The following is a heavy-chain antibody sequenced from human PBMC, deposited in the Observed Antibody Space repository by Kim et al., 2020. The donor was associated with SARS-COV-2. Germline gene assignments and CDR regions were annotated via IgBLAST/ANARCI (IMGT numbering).Heavy chain of an antibody. Sequence: SETLSLTCTVSGGSISSYYWSWIRQPPGKGLEWIGYIYYTGSTNYNPSLKSRVTISVDTSKNQFSLKLSSVTAADTALYYCARAEGYYYGMDVWGQGTTVTVSS. CDR2: IYYTGST. J-gene: IGHJ6*02. CDR3: ARAEGYYYGMDV. CDR1: GGSISSYY. V-gene: IGHV4-59*13.